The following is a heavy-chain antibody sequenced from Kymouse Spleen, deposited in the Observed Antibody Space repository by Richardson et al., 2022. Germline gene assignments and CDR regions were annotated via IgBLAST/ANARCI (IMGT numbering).Heavy chain of an antibody. CDR2: IYYSGST. CDR1: GGSISSYY. Sequence: QVQLQESGPGLVKPSETLSLTCTVSGGSISSYYWSWIRQPPGKGLEWIGYIYYSGSTNYNPSLKSRVTISVDTSKNQFSLKLSSVTAADTAVYYCAREIITGTTLDAFDIWGQGTMVTVSS. V-gene: IGHV4-59*01. D-gene: IGHD1-7*01. CDR3: AREIITGTTLDAFDI. J-gene: IGHJ3*02.